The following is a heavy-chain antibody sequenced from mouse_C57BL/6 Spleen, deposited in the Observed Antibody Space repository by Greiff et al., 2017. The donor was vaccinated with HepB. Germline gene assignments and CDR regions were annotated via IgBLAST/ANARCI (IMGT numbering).Heavy chain of an antibody. D-gene: IGHD3-3*01. J-gene: IGHJ3*01. CDR3: ARLLGKGGFAY. V-gene: IGHV5-6*01. Sequence: EVQGVESGGDLVKPGGSLKLSCAASGFTFSSYGMSWVRQTPDKRLEWVATISSGGSYTYYPDSVKGRFTISRDNAKNTLYLQMSSLKSEDTAMYYCARLLGKGGFAYWGQGTLVTVSA. CDR2: ISSGGSYT. CDR1: GFTFSSYG.